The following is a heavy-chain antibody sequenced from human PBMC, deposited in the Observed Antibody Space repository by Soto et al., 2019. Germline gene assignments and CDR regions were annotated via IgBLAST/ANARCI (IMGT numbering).Heavy chain of an antibody. D-gene: IGHD3-10*01. J-gene: IGHJ4*02. CDR1: GGSINSYW. CDR2: VYSSGTT. Sequence: SETLSLTCRVSGGSINSYWWSWIRQPAGKGLDWIGRVYSSGTTDYNPSLNSRATLSVETSKNQLSLKLSSVTAADTAVYYCARDIGSYAYGEGYWGQGIQVTFSS. V-gene: IGHV4-4*07. CDR3: ARDIGSYAYGEGY.